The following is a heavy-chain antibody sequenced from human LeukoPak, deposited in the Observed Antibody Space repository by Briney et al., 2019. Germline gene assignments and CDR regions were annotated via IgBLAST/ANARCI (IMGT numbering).Heavy chain of an antibody. Sequence: GGSLRLSCAASGFTFSSYAMSWVRQAPGKGLEWVSAISGSGGSTYYADSVKGRFTISRDNSKNTLYLQMNSLRAEDTAVYYCAKGRPPVVAIAIDAFDIWGQGTMVTVSS. CDR3: AKGRPPVVAIAIDAFDI. D-gene: IGHD2-21*01. CDR1: GFTFSSYA. J-gene: IGHJ3*02. V-gene: IGHV3-23*01. CDR2: ISGSGGST.